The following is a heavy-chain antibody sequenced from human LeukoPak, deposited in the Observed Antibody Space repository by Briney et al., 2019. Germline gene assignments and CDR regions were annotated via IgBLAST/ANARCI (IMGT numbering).Heavy chain of an antibody. CDR3: AREDGGNSGDY. D-gene: IGHD4-23*01. J-gene: IGHJ4*02. CDR1: GYTFTSYG. Sequence: ASVKVSCKGSGYTFTSYGISWVRQAPGQGREWMGWISAYNGNTNYAQKLQGRVTMTTDTSTSTPYMELRSVSSDDTAVYYCAREDGGNSGDYWGKGTLVTVSS. CDR2: ISAYNGNT. V-gene: IGHV1-18*01.